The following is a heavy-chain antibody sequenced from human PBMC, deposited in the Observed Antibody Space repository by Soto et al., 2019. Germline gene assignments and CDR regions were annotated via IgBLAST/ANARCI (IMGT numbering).Heavy chain of an antibody. CDR1: GYTFTSYA. Sequence: ASVKVSCKASGYTFTSYAMHWVRHAPGQRLEWMGWINAGNGNTKYSQKFQGRVTITRDTSASTAYMELSSLRSEDTAVYYCARGVAPYYFDYWGQGTLVTVSS. D-gene: IGHD2-15*01. CDR2: INAGNGNT. V-gene: IGHV1-3*01. CDR3: ARGVAPYYFDY. J-gene: IGHJ4*02.